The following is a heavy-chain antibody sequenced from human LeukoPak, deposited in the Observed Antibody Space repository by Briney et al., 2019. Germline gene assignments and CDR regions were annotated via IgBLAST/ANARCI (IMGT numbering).Heavy chain of an antibody. Sequence: PGRSLRLSCAASGFTFSSYAMHWVRQAPGKGLEWVAVISYDGSNKYYADSVKGRFTISRDNSKNTLYLQMNSLRAEDTAMYYCARVTAPRGYGDHPVDAFDIWGQGTMVTVSS. J-gene: IGHJ3*02. D-gene: IGHD4-17*01. V-gene: IGHV3-30-3*01. CDR1: GFTFSSYA. CDR2: ISYDGSNK. CDR3: ARVTAPRGYGDHPVDAFDI.